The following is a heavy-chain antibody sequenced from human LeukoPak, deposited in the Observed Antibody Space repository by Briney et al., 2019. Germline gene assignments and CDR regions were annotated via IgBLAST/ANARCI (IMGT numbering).Heavy chain of an antibody. D-gene: IGHD3-9*01. V-gene: IGHV1-18*01. CDR1: GGTFSRLT. J-gene: IGHJ3*02. CDR3: ARDPLLRYFDWLLSLDI. CDR2: ISAYNGNT. Sequence: ASVKVSCKASGGTFSRLTFSWVRQAPGQGLEWMGWISAYNGNTNYAQKLQGRVTMTTDTSTSTAYMELRSLRSDDTAVYYCARDPLLRYFDWLLSLDIWGQGTMVTVSS.